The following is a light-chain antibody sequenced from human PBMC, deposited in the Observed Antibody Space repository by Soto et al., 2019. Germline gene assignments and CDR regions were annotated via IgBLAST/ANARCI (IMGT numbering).Light chain of an antibody. J-gene: IGLJ2*01. CDR1: SSNIGSNT. V-gene: IGLV1-44*01. CDR3: AAWDDSLNAVV. Sequence: QSVLTQPPSASGTPGQRVTISCSGSSSNIGSNTVNWYQQLPGMAPKFLIYTNNQRPSGVPDRFSGSKSGTSASLAISGLQSEDEADYYCAAWDDSLNAVVFGGGTKLTVL. CDR2: TNN.